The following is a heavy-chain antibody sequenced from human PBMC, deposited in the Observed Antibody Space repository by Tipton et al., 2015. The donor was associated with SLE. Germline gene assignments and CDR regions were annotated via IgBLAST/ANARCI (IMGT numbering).Heavy chain of an antibody. CDR3: TRVRDIVVVIAIGYFDY. V-gene: IGHV3-49*04. J-gene: IGHJ4*02. D-gene: IGHD2-21*01. CDR2: IRSKAYGGTT. CDR1: GFTFGDYA. Sequence: RSLRLSCTASGFTFGDYAMSWVRQAPGKGLEWVGFIRSKAYGGTTEYAASVKGRFTISGDDSKSIAYLQMNSLKTEDTAVYYCTRVRDIVVVIAIGYFDYWGQGTLVTVSS.